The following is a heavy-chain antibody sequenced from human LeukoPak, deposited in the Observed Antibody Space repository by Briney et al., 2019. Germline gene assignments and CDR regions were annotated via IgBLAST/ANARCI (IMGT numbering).Heavy chain of an antibody. J-gene: IGHJ4*02. D-gene: IGHD3-22*01. CDR3: ARTLGNYYDSTVYQAY. CDR2: INPKSGVT. Sequence: GASMKVSCNTSGYTFTDYDIHWVRQAPGQGLEWMGWINPKSGVTNYAQKFQGRVTLTSDTSVSTAYMDLSSLASGDTAVYYCARTLGNYYDSTVYQAYWGQGQLVTVSS. CDR1: GYTFTDYD. V-gene: IGHV1-2*02.